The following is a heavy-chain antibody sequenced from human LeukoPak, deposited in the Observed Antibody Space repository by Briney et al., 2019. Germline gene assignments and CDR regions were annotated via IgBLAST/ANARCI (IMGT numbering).Heavy chain of an antibody. V-gene: IGHV4-4*07. CDR1: GGSIGSYY. J-gene: IGHJ4*02. D-gene: IGHD3-22*01. CDR2: IYTSGST. CDR3: ARHLAPSSGYLTLDY. Sequence: SETLSLTCTVSGGSIGSYYWSWIRQPAGKGLEWIGRIYTSGSTNYNPSLKSRVTMSVDTSKNQFSLKLSSVTAADTAVYYCARHLAPSSGYLTLDYWGQGTLVTVSS.